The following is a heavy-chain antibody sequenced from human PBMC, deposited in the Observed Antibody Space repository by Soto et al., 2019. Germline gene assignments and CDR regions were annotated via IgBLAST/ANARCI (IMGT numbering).Heavy chain of an antibody. V-gene: IGHV4-39*01. D-gene: IGHD2-15*01. CDR2: IFYSGST. CDR3: ARHLTYCSAGSCYSDFPYYGMDV. Sequence: SDTLSLTCTVSGGSISSSSYYWGWIRQPPGNGLEWIGSIFYSGSTYYNPCFKSRVTISVDTSKNQFSLKLSSVTAADTAVYYCARHLTYCSAGSCYSDFPYYGMDVWGQGTTVT. CDR1: GGSISSSSYY. J-gene: IGHJ6*02.